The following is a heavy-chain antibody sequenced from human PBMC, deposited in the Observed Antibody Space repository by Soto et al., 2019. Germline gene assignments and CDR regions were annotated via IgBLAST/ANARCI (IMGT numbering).Heavy chain of an antibody. CDR2: INPSDGST. CDR3: ARSSSGSYYQQY. Sequence: ASVKVSCKASGYTFTSQYMHWVRQAPGQGLEWMGIINPSDGSTTYAQNFQGRVTMTRDTSKKQFSLKLSSVTAADTAVYYCARSSSGSYYQQYWGQGALVTVSS. D-gene: IGHD3-10*01. V-gene: IGHV1-46*01. J-gene: IGHJ4*02. CDR1: GYTFTSQY.